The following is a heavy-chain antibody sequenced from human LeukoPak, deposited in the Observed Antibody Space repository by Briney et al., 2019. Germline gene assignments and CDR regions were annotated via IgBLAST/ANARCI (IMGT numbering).Heavy chain of an antibody. V-gene: IGHV3-49*04. CDR2: IRSKAYGGTT. CDR3: TRDLDYYDSSGYYPYYYGMDV. D-gene: IGHD3-22*01. CDR1: GFTFGDYA. J-gene: IGHJ6*02. Sequence: PGGSLRLSCTASGFTFGDYAMSWVRQAPGKGLEWVGFIRSKAYGGTTEYAASVKGRFTISRDDSKSIAYLQMNSLKTDDTAVYYCTRDLDYYDSSGYYPYYYGMDVWGQGTTVTVSS.